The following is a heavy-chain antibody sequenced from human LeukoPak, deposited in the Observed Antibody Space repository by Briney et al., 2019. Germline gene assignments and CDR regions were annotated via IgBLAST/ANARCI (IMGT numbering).Heavy chain of an antibody. CDR2: IYTSGST. D-gene: IGHD3-22*01. V-gene: IGHV4-61*02. Sequence: SQTLSLTCTVSGGSISSGSYYWSWIRQPPGKGLEWIGRIYTSGSTNYNPSLKSRVTISVDTSKNQFSLKLSSVTAADTAVYYCARGDRSDSPYYYYMDVWGKGTTVTVSS. CDR1: GGSISSGSYY. J-gene: IGHJ6*03. CDR3: ARGDRSDSPYYYYMDV.